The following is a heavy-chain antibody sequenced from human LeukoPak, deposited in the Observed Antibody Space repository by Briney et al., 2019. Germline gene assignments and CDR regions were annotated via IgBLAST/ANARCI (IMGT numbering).Heavy chain of an antibody. CDR3: ARDGITIFGVVLD. Sequence: GGSLRLSCAASGFTFTNSWMAWVRQAPGKGLEWVSYISSSSSTIYYADSVKGRFTISRDNAKNSLYLQMNSLRAEDTAVYYCARDGITIFGVVLDWGQGTLVTVSS. J-gene: IGHJ4*02. CDR2: ISSSSSTI. D-gene: IGHD3-3*01. V-gene: IGHV3-48*01. CDR1: GFTFTNSW.